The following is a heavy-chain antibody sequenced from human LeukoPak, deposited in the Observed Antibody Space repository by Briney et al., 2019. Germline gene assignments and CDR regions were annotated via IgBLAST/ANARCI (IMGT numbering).Heavy chain of an antibody. J-gene: IGHJ6*03. CDR1: GFSFDDYA. D-gene: IGHD3-22*01. V-gene: IGHV3-9*01. Sequence: GGSLRLSCVASGFSFDDYAMHWVRQAPGKGLEWVSGISLVGGNLGYADSVKGRFTISRDNAKNSLYLQMNTLRAEDTALYYSAKAGYASSGYWDYYYYMSVSGKGTTVTASS. CDR3: AKAGYASSGYWDYYYYMSV. CDR2: ISLVGGNL.